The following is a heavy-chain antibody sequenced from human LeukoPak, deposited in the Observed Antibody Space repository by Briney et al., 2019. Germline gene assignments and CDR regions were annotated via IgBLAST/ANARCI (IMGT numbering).Heavy chain of an antibody. D-gene: IGHD3-16*02. V-gene: IGHV1-18*01. Sequence: ASVKVSCKASGYTFISFAISWVRQAPGQGLEWVGWISTFNGYTNSAPKVQGRVTMTTDTSTRTAYMELRNLRSDDTAVYYCARSRFTFGGVIGQFDYWGQGTLVTVSS. CDR1: GYTFISFA. J-gene: IGHJ4*02. CDR3: ARSRFTFGGVIGQFDY. CDR2: ISTFNGYT.